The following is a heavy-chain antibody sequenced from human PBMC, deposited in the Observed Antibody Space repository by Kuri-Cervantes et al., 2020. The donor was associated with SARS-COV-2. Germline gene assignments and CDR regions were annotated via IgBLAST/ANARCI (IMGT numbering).Heavy chain of an antibody. Sequence: GGSLRLSCAVSGFPFSDYAMSWVRQAPGKGLEWVSGIGGSGGNTYYADSVKGRFTISRDNSKNTLYLQMTSLSAGDTAIYYCAKAGGIEIPAATNWFDPWGQGTPVTVSS. V-gene: IGHV3-23*01. D-gene: IGHD2-2*01. CDR3: AKAGGIEIPAATNWFDP. CDR2: IGGSGGNT. J-gene: IGHJ5*02. CDR1: GFPFSDYA.